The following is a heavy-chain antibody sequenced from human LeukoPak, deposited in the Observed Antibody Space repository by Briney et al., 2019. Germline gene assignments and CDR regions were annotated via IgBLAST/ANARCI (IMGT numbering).Heavy chain of an antibody. CDR2: FDPEDGET. J-gene: IGHJ4*02. Sequence: ASVRVSCKASGYMFTDYFMHWVRQAPGQGPEWMGGFDPEDGETIYAQKFQGRVTMTEDTSTDTAYMELSSLRSEDTAVYYCATGPQYSGYVEDYWGQGTLVTVSS. CDR3: ATGPQYSGYVEDY. V-gene: IGHV1-24*01. D-gene: IGHD5-12*01. CDR1: GYMFTDYF.